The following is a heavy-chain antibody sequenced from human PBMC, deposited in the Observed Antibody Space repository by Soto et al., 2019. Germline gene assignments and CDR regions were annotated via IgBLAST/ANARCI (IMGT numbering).Heavy chain of an antibody. CDR1: GFTFSSYA. D-gene: IGHD2-2*01. V-gene: IGHV3-64*01. J-gene: IGHJ6*02. Sequence: EVQLVESGGGLVQPGGSLRLSCAASGFTFSSYAMHWVRQAPGKGLEYVSAISSNGGSTYYANSVKGRFTISRDNSKYTLYLQMGSLRAEDMAVYYCARGKWGYCSSTSCPHYYGMDVWGQGTTVTVSS. CDR3: ARGKWGYCSSTSCPHYYGMDV. CDR2: ISSNGGST.